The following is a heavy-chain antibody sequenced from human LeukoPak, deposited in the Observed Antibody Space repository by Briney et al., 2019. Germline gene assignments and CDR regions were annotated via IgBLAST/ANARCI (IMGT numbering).Heavy chain of an antibody. CDR1: GFSFSSYS. D-gene: IGHD2-15*01. CDR2: ISSGSSTI. J-gene: IGHJ4*02. Sequence: HAGGSLRLSCAASGFSFSSYSMNWVRQAPGKGLEWISYISSGSSTIFYADSVKGRFTVSRDNAKNSLYLQMNSLRAEDTAVYYCASDCSGGSLRYWGQGTLVTVSS. V-gene: IGHV3-48*01. CDR3: ASDCSGGSLRY.